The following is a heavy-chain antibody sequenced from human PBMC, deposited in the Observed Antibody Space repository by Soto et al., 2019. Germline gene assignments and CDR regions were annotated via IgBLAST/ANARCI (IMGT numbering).Heavy chain of an antibody. D-gene: IGHD6-13*01. CDR2: IYYSGTT. J-gene: IGHJ4*01. CDR3: ARTRIATAGTDFDY. CDR1: GDSIRRSPYY. V-gene: IGHV4-31*03. Sequence: QVQLQESGPGLVMPSQTLSLTCTVSGDSIRRSPYYWSWIRQHPGKGLEWIGYIYYSGTTYYNPSLTSRLTISVDTSKNQFYLKLSSVTAADTAVYYCARTRIATAGTDFDYWGQGTLVSVSS.